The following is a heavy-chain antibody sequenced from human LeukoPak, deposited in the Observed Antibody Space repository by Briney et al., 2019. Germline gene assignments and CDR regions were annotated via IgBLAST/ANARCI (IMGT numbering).Heavy chain of an antibody. CDR3: ARGRLRGDFDY. CDR2: INSDGSST. D-gene: IGHD2-21*01. Sequence: PGGSLRLSCAASGFTFSPYWMHWVRQVPGKGLVWLSRINSDGSSTSYADSVKGRFTISRDNAKNTLYLQMNSLRAEDTAVYYCARGRLRGDFDYWGQGTLVTVSS. J-gene: IGHJ4*02. CDR1: GFTFSPYW. V-gene: IGHV3-74*01.